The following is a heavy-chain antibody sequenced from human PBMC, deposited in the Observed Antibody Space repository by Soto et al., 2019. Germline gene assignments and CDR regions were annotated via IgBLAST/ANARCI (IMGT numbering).Heavy chain of an antibody. V-gene: IGHV4-59*01. D-gene: IGHD2-15*01. CDR3: ARLSVADWFDP. CDR2: RYYSGTA. J-gene: IGHJ5*02. Sequence: QVHLQESGPGLVKPSETLSLTCTVSGGSISSDYWTWVRQPPGKGLEWIGYRYYSGTAKYNSSLKSRVTISVDTSKKQCYLKLSSVTVADTAVYYCARLSVADWFDPWGQGIQVTVSS. CDR1: GGSISSDY.